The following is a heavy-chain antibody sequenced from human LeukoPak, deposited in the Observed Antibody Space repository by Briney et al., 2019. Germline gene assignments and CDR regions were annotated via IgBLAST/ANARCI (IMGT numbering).Heavy chain of an antibody. V-gene: IGHV3-30*04. CDR1: GFTFSSYS. Sequence: TGGSLRLSCAASGFTFSSYSMHWVRQAPGKRLEWVAVISYDGRNKYYADSVKGRFTISRDNSKNTLYLQANSLRPEDTAVYYRARGATYYFGPASYYHGVWGQGTLVTVSS. D-gene: IGHD3-10*01. J-gene: IGHJ4*02. CDR2: ISYDGRNK. CDR3: ARGATYYFGPASYYHGV.